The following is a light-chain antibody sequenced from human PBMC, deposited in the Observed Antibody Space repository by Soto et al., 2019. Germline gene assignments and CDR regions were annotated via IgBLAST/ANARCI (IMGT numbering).Light chain of an antibody. V-gene: IGKV1-16*02. CDR3: TQYHRAPYP. J-gene: IGKJ2*01. CDR2: STS. Sequence: DIQMTQSPSSLSASVGDRVTITCRASQGINNHLAWFQQKPGKAPKCLIYSTSSLQRGVPSKFSGCGYGTAFTLTISSLQPEDCATYYCTQYHRAPYPFGQGTKLE. CDR1: QGINNH.